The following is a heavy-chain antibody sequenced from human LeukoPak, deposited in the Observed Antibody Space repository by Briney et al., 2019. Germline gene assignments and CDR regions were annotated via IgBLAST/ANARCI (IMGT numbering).Heavy chain of an antibody. J-gene: IGHJ6*03. Sequence: GGSLRLSCAASGFTFSTFAMSWVRQAPGMGLECVSVMSDTGDRTFYADSVKGRFTISRDNSKNTLYLQMNSLRAEDTAVYSCAKGLGGSCYSAMDVWGKGTTVTVSS. D-gene: IGHD2-15*01. CDR2: MSDTGDRT. CDR1: GFTFSTFA. V-gene: IGHV3-23*01. CDR3: AKGLGGSCYSAMDV.